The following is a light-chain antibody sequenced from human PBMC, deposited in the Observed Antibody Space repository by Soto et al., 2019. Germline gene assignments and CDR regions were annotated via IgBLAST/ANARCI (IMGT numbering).Light chain of an antibody. CDR1: SSDVGGYNY. CDR3: CSYAGSYTYV. Sequence: QSALTQPHSVSGSPGQSVTISCTGTSSDVGGYNYVSWYQQHPGKAPKLMIYDVSKRPSGVPDRFSGSKSGNTASLTISGLQAEDEDDYYCCSYAGSYTYVFGTGTKVTVL. J-gene: IGLJ1*01. V-gene: IGLV2-11*01. CDR2: DVS.